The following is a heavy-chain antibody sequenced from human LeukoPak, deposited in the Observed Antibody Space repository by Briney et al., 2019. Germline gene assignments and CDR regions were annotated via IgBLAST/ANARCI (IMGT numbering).Heavy chain of an antibody. D-gene: IGHD6-25*01. Sequence: ASVKVSCKASGYTFTGYYMHWVRQAPGQGLEWMGWINPNSGGTNYAQKFQGRVTMTRDTSISTAYMELSRLRSDDTAVYYCARDLPFTPYSSGWAHDYWGQGTLVTVSS. V-gene: IGHV1-2*02. CDR1: GYTFTGYY. CDR2: INPNSGGT. J-gene: IGHJ4*02. CDR3: ARDLPFTPYSSGWAHDY.